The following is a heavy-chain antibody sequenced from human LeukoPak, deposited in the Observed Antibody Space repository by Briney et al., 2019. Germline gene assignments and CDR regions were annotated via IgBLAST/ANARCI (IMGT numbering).Heavy chain of an antibody. CDR3: ASTVQSGWSFDH. CDR1: GFTFSSYW. J-gene: IGHJ4*02. V-gene: IGHV3-74*01. Sequence: PRGSLSLSCAASGFTFSSYWMHWVRQAPGKGPVWVSRISGDGTSTSYADSVKGRFTISRDNAENTLYLQMNSLRAEDTAVYYCASTVQSGWSFDHWGQGNLVIVSS. D-gene: IGHD6-13*01. CDR2: ISGDGTST.